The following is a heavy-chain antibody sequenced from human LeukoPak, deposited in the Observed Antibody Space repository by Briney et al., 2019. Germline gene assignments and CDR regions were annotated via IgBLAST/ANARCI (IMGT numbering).Heavy chain of an antibody. J-gene: IGHJ4*02. CDR2: INPSGGST. V-gene: IGHV1-46*01. D-gene: IGHD3-9*01. Sequence: ASVKVSCKASGYTFTSYYMHWVRQAPRQGLEWMGIINPSGGSTSYAQKFQGRVTMTRDMSTSTVYMELSSLRSEDTAVYYCAREDYDILTGYYKGFDYWGQGTLVTVSS. CDR3: AREDYDILTGYYKGFDY. CDR1: GYTFTSYY.